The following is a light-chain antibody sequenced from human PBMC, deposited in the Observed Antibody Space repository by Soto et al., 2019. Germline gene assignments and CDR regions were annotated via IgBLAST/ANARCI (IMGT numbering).Light chain of an antibody. J-gene: IGKJ5*01. V-gene: IGKV3-20*01. CDR2: DAS. Sequence: EIVLTQSPGTLSLSPGERATLSCRASQSITNNYLAWYQQKPGQAPRLLIYDASSRVTGIADRFSGSGSGTDVTLTISRLEPEDFAVYYCQQYGSSPFTCGPGTRLDIK. CDR3: QQYGSSPFT. CDR1: QSITNNY.